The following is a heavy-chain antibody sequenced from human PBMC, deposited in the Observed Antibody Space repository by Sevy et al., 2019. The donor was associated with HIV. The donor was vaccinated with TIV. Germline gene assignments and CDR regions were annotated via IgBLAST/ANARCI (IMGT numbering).Heavy chain of an antibody. CDR1: GYTLTKLS. V-gene: IGHV1-24*01. Sequence: ASVKVSCKVSGYTLTKLSMHWVRQTPGKGLEWMTTFDPEDGDPEDGKTIYAQKFLGRVTMTEDKSTDTAYMELGSLRSEETAVYYCATTKDYYDSSGYPFDSWGQGTLVTVSS. J-gene: IGHJ4*02. CDR2: FDPEDGDPEDGKT. CDR3: ATTKDYYDSSGYPFDS. D-gene: IGHD3-22*01.